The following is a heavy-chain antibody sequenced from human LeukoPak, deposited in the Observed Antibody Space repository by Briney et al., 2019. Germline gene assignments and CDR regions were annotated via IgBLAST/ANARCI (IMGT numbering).Heavy chain of an antibody. D-gene: IGHD1-26*01. Sequence: ASVKVSCKASGYTFTSFGISWVRQAPGQGLEWMGWISANIGDTKYAQKLQGRVAMTTDTSTSTAYMELRSLRSDDTAVYYCARGPSRELLPHAFDIWGQGTMVTVSS. J-gene: IGHJ3*02. CDR1: GYTFTSFG. CDR2: ISANIGDT. V-gene: IGHV1-18*01. CDR3: ARGPSRELLPHAFDI.